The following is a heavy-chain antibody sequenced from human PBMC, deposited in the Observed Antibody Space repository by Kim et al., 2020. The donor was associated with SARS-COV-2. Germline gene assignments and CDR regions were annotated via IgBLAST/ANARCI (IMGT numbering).Heavy chain of an antibody. CDR1: GFTFSSYW. Sequence: GGSLRLSCAASGFTFSSYWMHWVRQAPGKGLVWVSRINSDGSSTSYADSVKGRFTISRDNAKNTLYLQMNSLRAEDTAVYYCARVERIQLWTLLEPYLFDYWGQGTLVTVSS. CDR3: ARVERIQLWTLLEPYLFDY. D-gene: IGHD5-18*01. J-gene: IGHJ4*02. CDR2: INSDGSST. V-gene: IGHV3-74*01.